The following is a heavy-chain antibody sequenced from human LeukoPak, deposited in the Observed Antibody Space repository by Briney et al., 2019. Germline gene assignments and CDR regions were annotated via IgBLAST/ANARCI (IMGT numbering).Heavy chain of an antibody. V-gene: IGHV2-5*01. CDR2: ISWNDDK. CDR1: GFSLSTSGVG. J-gene: IGHJ4*02. D-gene: IGHD6-13*01. Sequence: ESGPTLVKPTQTLTLTCTFSGFSLSTSGVGVGWIRQSPGKALEWLALISWNDDKRYRPSLKSRLTITKDTSKNQVVLTMTNMDPVDTATYYCARGYSSSWPLDYWGQGTLVTVSS. CDR3: ARGYSSSWPLDY.